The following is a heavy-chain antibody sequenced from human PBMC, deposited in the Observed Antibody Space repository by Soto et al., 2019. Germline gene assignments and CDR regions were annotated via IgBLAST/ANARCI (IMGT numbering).Heavy chain of an antibody. J-gene: IGHJ6*03. CDR3: ARGRCSGGSCYSYYYYLDV. CDR2: IWYDGSNK. CDR1: GFTFSSYG. D-gene: IGHD2-15*01. V-gene: IGHV3-33*01. Sequence: GSLRLCCAASGFTFSSYGMHWVRQAPGKGLEWVAVIWYDGSNKYYADSVKGRFTISRDNSKNTLYLQMNSLRAEDTAVYYCARGRCSGGSCYSYYYYLDVWGKGTTVTVS.